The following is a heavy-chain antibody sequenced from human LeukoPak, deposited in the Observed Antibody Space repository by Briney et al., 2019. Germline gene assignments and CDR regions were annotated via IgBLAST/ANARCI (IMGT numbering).Heavy chain of an antibody. J-gene: IGHJ4*02. V-gene: IGHV1-18*01. CDR2: ISAYNGNT. Sequence: ASLKVSCKASGYTFTSYGISWVRQAPGQGLEWMGWISAYNGNTNYAQKLQGRVTMTTDTSTSTAYMELRSLRSDDTAVYYCARVLPDGSGSSHWAFDYWGQGTLVTVSS. CDR1: GYTFTSYG. CDR3: ARVLPDGSGSSHWAFDY. D-gene: IGHD3-10*01.